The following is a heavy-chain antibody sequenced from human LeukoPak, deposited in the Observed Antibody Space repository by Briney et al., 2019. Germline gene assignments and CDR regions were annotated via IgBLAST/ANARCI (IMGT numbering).Heavy chain of an antibody. J-gene: IGHJ5*02. CDR3: ARVSSSSWYNWFDP. CDR1: GGTFSSYA. D-gene: IGHD6-13*01. V-gene: IGHV1-69*05. Sequence: SVEVSCKASGGTFSSYAISWVRQAPGQGLEWIGRIIPIFGTANYPQKFQGRVTITTDESTSTAYMELSSLRSEDTAVYYCARVSSSSWYNWFDPWGQGTLVTVSS. CDR2: IIPIFGTA.